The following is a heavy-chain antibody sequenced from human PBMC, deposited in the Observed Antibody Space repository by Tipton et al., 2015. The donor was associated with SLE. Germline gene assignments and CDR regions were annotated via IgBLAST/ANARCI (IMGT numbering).Heavy chain of an antibody. V-gene: IGHV3-30*04. J-gene: IGHJ4*02. CDR3: AREFTSFDF. CDR2: ISYFGTQI. CDR1: GFAFNSYT. Sequence: SLRLSCAASGFAFNSYTMHWVRQAPGKGLEWVAAISYFGTQIYYADSVKGRFTISRDNSKNTLYLEVNGLRAEDTAVYYCAREFTSFDFWGQGTLVSVSS.